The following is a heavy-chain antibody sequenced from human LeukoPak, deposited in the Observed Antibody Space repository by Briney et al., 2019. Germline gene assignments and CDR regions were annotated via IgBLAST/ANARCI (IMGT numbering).Heavy chain of an antibody. Sequence: PGRSLRLSCAASGFTFSNSAMHWVRQAPGKGLEWVAFIRNDGTNKYYAESVKGRFTISRDNSKNTLYLQMNSLRAEDTAVYYCAKGTSYNWNDGWFDPWGNGILVTVSS. D-gene: IGHD1-20*01. CDR3: AKGTSYNWNDGWFDP. CDR1: GFTFSNSA. V-gene: IGHV3-30*02. CDR2: IRNDGTNK. J-gene: IGHJ5*02.